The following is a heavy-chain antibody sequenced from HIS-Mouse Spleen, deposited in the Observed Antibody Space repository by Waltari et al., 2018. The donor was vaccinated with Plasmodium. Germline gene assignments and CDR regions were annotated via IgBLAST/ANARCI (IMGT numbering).Heavy chain of an antibody. CDR1: GFSFCSYW. CDR2: IKQDGSEK. D-gene: IGHD6-13*01. J-gene: IGHJ2*01. Sequence: EVQLVASGGGLVQPGGSLRRSCPASGFSFCSYWMDWVRKAPGKGLEWVANIKQDGSEKYYVDSVKGRFTISRDNAKNSLYLQMNSLRAEDTAVYYCASSWYWYFDLWGRGTLVTVSS. CDR3: ASSWYWYFDL. V-gene: IGHV3-7*01.